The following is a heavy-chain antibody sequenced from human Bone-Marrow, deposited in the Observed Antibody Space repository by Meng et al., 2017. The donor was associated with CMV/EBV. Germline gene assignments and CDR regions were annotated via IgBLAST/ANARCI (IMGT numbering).Heavy chain of an antibody. J-gene: IGHJ4*02. D-gene: IGHD5-18*01. CDR1: GFTFDDYT. V-gene: IGHV3-43*01. CDR2: ISWDGGST. CDR3: AKDVSSNGYSSADY. Sequence: GESLKISCAASGFTFDDYTMHWVRQAPGKGLEWVSLISWDGGSTYYADSVKGRFTISRDNSKNSLYLQMNSLRTEDTALYYCAKDVSSNGYSSADYWGQGTLDTVSS.